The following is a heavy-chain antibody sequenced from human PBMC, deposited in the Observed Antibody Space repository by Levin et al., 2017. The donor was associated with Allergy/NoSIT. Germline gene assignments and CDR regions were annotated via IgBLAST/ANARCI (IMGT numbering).Heavy chain of an antibody. CDR1: GFTFSTYA. CDR3: AKADSGSYREYYFDY. CDR2: LSGSGGST. D-gene: IGHD3-10*01. Sequence: GESLKISCAASGFTFSTYAMSWVRQAPGKGLEWVSALSGSGGSTYYPDSVKGRFTISRDNSKNTLYLQMNSLRADDTAVYYCAKADSGSYREYYFDYWGQGTLVTVSS. J-gene: IGHJ4*02. V-gene: IGHV3-23*01.